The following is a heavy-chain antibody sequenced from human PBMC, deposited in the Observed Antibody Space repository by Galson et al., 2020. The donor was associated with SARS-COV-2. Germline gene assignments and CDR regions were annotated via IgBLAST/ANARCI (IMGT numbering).Heavy chain of an antibody. J-gene: IGHJ5*02. CDR1: GGSISSYY. CDR2: IYYSGST. D-gene: IGHD3-10*01. Sequence: SETLSLTCTVSGGSISSYYWSWIRQPPGKGLEWIGYIYYSGSTNYNPSLKSRVTISVDTSKNQFSLKLSSVTAADTAVYYCARVGAGLQSDRPVLLWFGELFPGAWFDPWGQGTLVTVSS. V-gene: IGHV4-59*01. CDR3: ARVGAGLQSDRPVLLWFGELFPGAWFDP.